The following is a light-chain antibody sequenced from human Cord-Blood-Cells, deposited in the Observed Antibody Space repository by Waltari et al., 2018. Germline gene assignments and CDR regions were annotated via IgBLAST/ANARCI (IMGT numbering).Light chain of an antibody. CDR3: SSYTSSSTFV. J-gene: IGLJ3*02. V-gene: IGLV2-14*01. CDR2: DVS. Sequence: QSALTQPASVSGSPGQSITISCTGTSSDGGGYNYVSWYQQHPGKAPKLMIYDVSKRPSGVSNRFSGSKSGNTTSLTISGLQAEDEADYYCSSYTSSSTFVFGGGTKLTVL. CDR1: SSDGGGYNY.